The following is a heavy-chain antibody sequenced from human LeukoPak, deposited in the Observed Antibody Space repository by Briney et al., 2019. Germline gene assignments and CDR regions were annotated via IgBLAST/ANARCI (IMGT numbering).Heavy chain of an antibody. CDR3: IGAGGGIYAFDI. D-gene: IGHD4-23*01. CDR2: IYYSGST. Sequence: SQTLSLTCTVSGGSISSGGYYWSWIRQHPGKGLEWIGYIYYSGSTYYNPSLKSRVTISVDTSKNQFSLKLSSVTDADTAVYYCIGAGGGIYAFDIWGQGTMVTVSS. V-gene: IGHV4-31*03. J-gene: IGHJ3*02. CDR1: GGSISSGGYY.